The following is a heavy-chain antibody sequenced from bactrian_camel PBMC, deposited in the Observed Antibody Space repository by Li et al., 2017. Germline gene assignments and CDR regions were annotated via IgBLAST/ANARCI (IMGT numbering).Heavy chain of an antibody. J-gene: IGHJ4*01. CDR1: GLTFDDHD. CDR2: ISRESTT. D-gene: IGHD1*01. V-gene: IGHV3S55*01. Sequence: HVQLVESGGGSVQAGGSLRLSCTASGLTFDDHDMGWYRQAPECELVSTISRESTTYYTDSVKGRFTISQNNAKNTMYLQMNDLKTEDTAVYYCATQPWGYDCHGGPWCHRTDPLSQGTQVTVS.